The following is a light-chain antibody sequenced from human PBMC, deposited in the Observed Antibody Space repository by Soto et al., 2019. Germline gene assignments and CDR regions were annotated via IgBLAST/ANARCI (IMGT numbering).Light chain of an antibody. CDR1: SSNLGTNT. V-gene: IGLV1-44*01. Sequence: QSALTQPPSASGTPGQRVTISCSGSSSNLGTNTVNWYQQLPGTAPKHLIYDNNHRPSGVPDRFSGSKSGTSASLAISGLQSEPEADYYCAAWDDSLNGWVFGGGTKLTVL. CDR2: DNN. CDR3: AAWDDSLNGWV. J-gene: IGLJ3*02.